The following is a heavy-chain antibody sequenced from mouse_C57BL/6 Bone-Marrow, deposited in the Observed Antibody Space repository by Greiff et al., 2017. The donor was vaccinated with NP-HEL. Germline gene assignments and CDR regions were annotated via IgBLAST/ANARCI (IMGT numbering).Heavy chain of an antibody. CDR1: GFTFSSYA. J-gene: IGHJ1*03. CDR2: ISDGGSYT. D-gene: IGHD1-2*01. V-gene: IGHV5-4*03. Sequence: EVMLVESGGGLVKPGGSLKLSCAASGFTFSSYAMSWVRQTPEKRLEWVATISDGGSYTYYPDNVKGRFTISRDNAKNNLYLQMSHLKSEDTAMYYCARHYYGDFDVWGTGTTVTVSS. CDR3: ARHYYGDFDV.